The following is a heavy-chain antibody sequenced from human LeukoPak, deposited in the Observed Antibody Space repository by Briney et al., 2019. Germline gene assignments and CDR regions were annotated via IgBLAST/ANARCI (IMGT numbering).Heavy chain of an antibody. CDR1: GFTFSTYG. J-gene: IGHJ4*02. Sequence: PGGSLRLSCAASGFTFSTYGMYWARQAPGKGLEWVALIVYDGSDKYYADSVGGRFTIFRDNSKNTLYLLMNSLRAEDTAVYYCVERDAVGLDYWGQGARVTVSS. V-gene: IGHV3-30*03. CDR3: VERDAVGLDY. CDR2: IVYDGSDK. D-gene: IGHD3-16*01.